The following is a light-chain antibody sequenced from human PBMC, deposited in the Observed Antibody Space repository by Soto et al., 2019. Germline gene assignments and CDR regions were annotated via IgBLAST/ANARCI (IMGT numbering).Light chain of an antibody. J-gene: IGKJ5*01. Sequence: DIQMTQSPSSLSASVGDRVTITCRASQSISTYLNWYLKKPGKAPRLLIFAAPNLHSGVPSTFSGSGSGTDFTLTISSLQPEDFATYYCQQSYSTPPITFGQGTRLEIK. CDR2: AAP. CDR3: QQSYSTPPIT. CDR1: QSISTY. V-gene: IGKV1-39*01.